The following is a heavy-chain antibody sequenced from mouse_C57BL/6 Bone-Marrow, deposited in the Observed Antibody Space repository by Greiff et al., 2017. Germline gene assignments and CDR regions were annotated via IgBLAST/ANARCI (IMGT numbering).Heavy chain of an antibody. CDR2: INPNYGTT. Sequence: VQLQQSGPELVKPGASVKISCKASGYSFTDYNMNWVKQSNGKSLEWIGVINPNYGTTSYNQKFKGKATLTVDQSSSTAYMQLNSLTSEDSAVYYCAIPAYYSNYPYAMDYWGQGTSVTVSS. CDR3: AIPAYYSNYPYAMDY. CDR1: GYSFTDYN. J-gene: IGHJ4*01. D-gene: IGHD2-5*01. V-gene: IGHV1-39*01.